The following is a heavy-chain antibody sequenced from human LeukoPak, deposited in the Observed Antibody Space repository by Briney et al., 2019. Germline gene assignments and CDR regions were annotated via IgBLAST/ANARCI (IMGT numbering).Heavy chain of an antibody. CDR3: ARLDYGDYAHFDY. Sequence: SETLSLTCAVSGGSITSSAHYWGWIRQPPGKGLEWIGSIYYSGSTYYSPSLKSRVTISRDTSNNQISLSLSSVTAADAAVYYCARLDYGDYAHFDYWGQGTLVTVSS. CDR1: GGSITSSAHY. J-gene: IGHJ4*02. CDR2: IYYSGST. D-gene: IGHD4-17*01. V-gene: IGHV4-39*07.